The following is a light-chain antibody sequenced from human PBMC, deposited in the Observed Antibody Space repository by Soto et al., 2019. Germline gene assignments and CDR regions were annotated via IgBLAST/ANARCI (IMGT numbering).Light chain of an antibody. J-gene: IGKJ4*01. CDR1: QSVGSN. Sequence: EIVVTQSPATLSVSPGDRVTLSCRTSQSVGSNLAWYQQKPGQAPSLLIYRASTRATNIPARFSGSGSGTEFTLTISSLQSDDFAVYPSQQNNNWQPLTFGGRTKVDI. V-gene: IGKV3-15*01. CDR2: RAS. CDR3: QQNNNWQPLT.